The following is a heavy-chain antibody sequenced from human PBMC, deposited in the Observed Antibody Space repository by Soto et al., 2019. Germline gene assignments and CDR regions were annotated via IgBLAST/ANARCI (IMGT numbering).Heavy chain of an antibody. J-gene: IGHJ4*02. V-gene: IGHV1-18*04. CDR2: ISTYNGNT. D-gene: IGHD6-19*01. CDR1: GYTFTDYG. CDR3: AREEGISDWHAFDY. Sequence: EASVKVSCKASGYTFTDYGISWVRQAPGQGLEWMGWISTYNGNTIYAQKIQGRVTMTTDTSTSTAYVELRSLRSDDTAVYYCAREEGISDWHAFDYWGQG.